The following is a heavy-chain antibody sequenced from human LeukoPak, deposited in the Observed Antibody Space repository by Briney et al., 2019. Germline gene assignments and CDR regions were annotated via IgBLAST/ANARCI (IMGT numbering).Heavy chain of an antibody. CDR1: GGALAGYS. V-gene: IGHV4-59*01. CDR2: IYYSGDT. CDR3: VRGPYGSGISNWFDP. Sequence: KSSETLSLTCTVSGGALAGYSWSWIRQAPGKGLEWIGYIYYSGDTNYNPSLQSRVTVSVDTSKNQFSLKLTSVTAADTAVYYCVRGPYGSGISNWFDPWGQGTQVIVSS. D-gene: IGHD3-10*01. J-gene: IGHJ5*02.